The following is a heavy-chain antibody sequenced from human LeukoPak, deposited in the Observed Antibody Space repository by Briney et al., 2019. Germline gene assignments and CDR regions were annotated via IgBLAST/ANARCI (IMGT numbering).Heavy chain of an antibody. CDR1: GFTFSSYG. J-gene: IGHJ4*02. Sequence: GGSLRLSCAASGFTFSSYGMHWVRQAPGKGLEWVAFIRYDGSNKYYADSVKGRFTISRDNSKNTLYLQMNSLRAEDTAVYYCAKDVGLYSFYGSGSYPDYWVQGTLVTVSS. CDR2: IRYDGSNK. CDR3: AKDVGLYSFYGSGSYPDY. V-gene: IGHV3-30*02. D-gene: IGHD3-10*01.